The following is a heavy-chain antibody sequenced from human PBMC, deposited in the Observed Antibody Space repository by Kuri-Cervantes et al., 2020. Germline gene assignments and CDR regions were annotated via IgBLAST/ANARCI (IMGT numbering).Heavy chain of an antibody. CDR1: GYSFTDYA. D-gene: IGHD4-23*01. Sequence: ASVKVSCKASGYSFTDYAVHWVRQAPGQGLEWMGWISAYNGNTNYAQKLQGRVTMTRNTSISTAYMELSSLRSEDTAVYYCARAVVTPDYWGQGTLVTVSS. J-gene: IGHJ4*02. CDR2: ISAYNGNT. V-gene: IGHV1-8*02. CDR3: ARAVVTPDY.